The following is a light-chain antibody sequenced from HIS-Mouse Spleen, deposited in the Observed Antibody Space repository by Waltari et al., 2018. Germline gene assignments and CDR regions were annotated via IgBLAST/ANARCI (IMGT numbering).Light chain of an antibody. CDR1: ALPKKY. V-gene: IGLV3-10*01. CDR3: YSTDSSGNHRV. CDR2: EDS. Sequence: SYELTQPPSVSVSPGQTARITCSGDALPKKYAYWYQQKSGQAPVRVIYEDSKRPSGIPAGFSGSSSGTMATLTISGAQVEDEADYYCYSTDSSGNHRVFGGGTKLTVL. J-gene: IGLJ2*01.